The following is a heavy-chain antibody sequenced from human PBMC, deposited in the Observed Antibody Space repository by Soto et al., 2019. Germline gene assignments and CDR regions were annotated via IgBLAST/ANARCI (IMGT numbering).Heavy chain of an antibody. D-gene: IGHD3-10*01. V-gene: IGHV4-34*01. CDR1: SGSFTGHF. J-gene: IGHJ3*01. CDR2: INPTRGT. Sequence: TSETLSLTCAVNSGSFTGHFWAWIRQSPGKGLEWIGEINPTRGTNYNPSLKSRVAISIEVSRNQFSLTLRSVTAADTAVYYCARGSLGGYYGPFDVWGKGTVVT. CDR3: ARGSLGGYYGPFDV.